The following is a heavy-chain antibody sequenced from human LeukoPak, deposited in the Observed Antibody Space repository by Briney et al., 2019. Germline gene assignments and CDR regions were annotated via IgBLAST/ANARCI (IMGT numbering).Heavy chain of an antibody. CDR3: ARDPESSSDAFDI. CDR1: GFTFSDYY. D-gene: IGHD1-14*01. V-gene: IGHV3-11*01. CDR2: ISSSGSTI. J-gene: IGHJ3*02. Sequence: PGGSLRLSCAASGFTFSDYYMSWIRQAPGKGLEWVSYISSSGSTIYYADSVKGRFTISRDNAKNSLYLQMSSLRAEDTAVYYCARDPESSSDAFDIWGQGTMVTVSS.